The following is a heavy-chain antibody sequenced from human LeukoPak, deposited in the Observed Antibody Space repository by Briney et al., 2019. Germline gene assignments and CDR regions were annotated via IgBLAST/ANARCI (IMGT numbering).Heavy chain of an antibody. CDR3: ARPWDSGGYFGSRLDY. J-gene: IGHJ4*02. D-gene: IGHD3-22*01. CDR1: GYTFTGYY. CDR2: IIPILGIA. V-gene: IGHV1-69*10. Sequence: SVKVSCKASGYTFTGYYMHWVRQAPGQGLEWMGGIIPILGIANYAQKFQGRVTITADESTTTAYMELSSLRSEDTAVYYCARPWDSGGYFGSRLDYWGQGTLVTVSS.